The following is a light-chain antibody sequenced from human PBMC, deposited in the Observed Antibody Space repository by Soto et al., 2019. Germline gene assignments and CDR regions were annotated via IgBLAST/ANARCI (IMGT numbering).Light chain of an antibody. Sequence: DIPMTQSPSSLSASVGDRVTVTCRASQDIGTYLAWYQQKLGKAPKLLIYDASSLETGVPSRFSGSGSGTDFTFAISSLQPEDFATYYCQQHDSLPLTFGGGTRVEIK. J-gene: IGKJ4*01. CDR3: QQHDSLPLT. V-gene: IGKV1-33*01. CDR1: QDIGTY. CDR2: DAS.